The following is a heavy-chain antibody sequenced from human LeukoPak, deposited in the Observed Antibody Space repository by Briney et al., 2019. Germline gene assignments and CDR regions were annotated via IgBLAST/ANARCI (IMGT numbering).Heavy chain of an antibody. D-gene: IGHD2-15*01. CDR1: GLTVSSDY. V-gene: IGHV3-66*01. CDR2: IYGGGAT. CDR3: ARLYCRGGSCYSGDVFDI. Sequence: GGSLRLSCAACGLTVSSDYMAWVRQAPGKGLEWISVIYGGGATYYADSVQGRFTISRDNAKNTLYLQMNSLRAEDMAVYYCARLYCRGGSCYSGDVFDIWGQGTMVTVSS. J-gene: IGHJ3*02.